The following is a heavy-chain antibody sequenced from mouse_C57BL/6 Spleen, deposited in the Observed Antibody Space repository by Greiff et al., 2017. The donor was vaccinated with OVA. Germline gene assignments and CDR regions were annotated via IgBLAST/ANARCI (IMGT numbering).Heavy chain of an antibody. CDR3: ARRDYYGSSYGYFDV. CDR1: GFTFSDYG. D-gene: IGHD1-1*01. J-gene: IGHJ1*03. CDR2: ISSGSSTI. Sequence: EVHLVESGGGLVKPGGSLTLSCAASGFTFSDYGMHWVRQAPEKGLEWVAYISSGSSTIYYADTVKGRFTISRDNAKNTLFLQMTSLRSEDTAMYYCARRDYYGSSYGYFDVWGTGTTVTVSS. V-gene: IGHV5-17*01.